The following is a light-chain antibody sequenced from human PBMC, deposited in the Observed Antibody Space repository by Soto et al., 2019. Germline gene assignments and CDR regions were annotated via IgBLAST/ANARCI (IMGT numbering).Light chain of an antibody. CDR1: QYISSN. V-gene: IGKV3-15*01. CDR2: AVS. CDR3: QQYGSSPGYT. Sequence: EIVMTQSPVTLSVSPGERATLSCRASQYISSNLAWYQQKPGQAPRLLIYAVSARATGIPARFSGSGSGTEFTLTISGLQSEDFAVYYCQQYGSSPGYTFGQGTKVDIK. J-gene: IGKJ2*01.